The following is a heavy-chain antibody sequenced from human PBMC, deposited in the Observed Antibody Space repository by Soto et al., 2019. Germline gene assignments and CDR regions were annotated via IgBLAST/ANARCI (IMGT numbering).Heavy chain of an antibody. J-gene: IGHJ5*02. CDR1: GGSFSGYY. Sequence: SETLSLTCAVYGGSFSGYYWSWIRQPPGKGLEWIGEINHSGSTNYNPSLKSRVTISVDTSKNQFSLKLSSVTAADTAVYYCARGFAYYDSSGYWFDPWGQGTLVTVSS. CDR2: INHSGST. CDR3: ARGFAYYDSSGYWFDP. V-gene: IGHV4-34*01. D-gene: IGHD3-22*01.